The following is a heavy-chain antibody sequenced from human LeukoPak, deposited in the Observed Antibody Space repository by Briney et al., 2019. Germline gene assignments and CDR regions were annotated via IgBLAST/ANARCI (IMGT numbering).Heavy chain of an antibody. J-gene: IGHJ4*02. V-gene: IGHV3-64D*06. Sequence: PGGSLRLSCSASGFTFSSFAMHWVRQAPGKGLEYVSAISSNGGSTHYADSVKGRFTISRDNSKNTLYLQMSSLRAEDTAVYYCVKETGGGFDYWGQGTLVTVSS. CDR1: GFTFSSFA. CDR2: ISSNGGST. CDR3: VKETGGGFDY. D-gene: IGHD1-1*01.